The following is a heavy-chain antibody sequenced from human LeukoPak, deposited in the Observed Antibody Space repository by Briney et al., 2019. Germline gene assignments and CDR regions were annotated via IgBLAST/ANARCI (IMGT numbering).Heavy chain of an antibody. V-gene: IGHV3-7*02. CDR2: IKQDGSEK. J-gene: IGHJ6*02. CDR3: ASPPNCGGDCFQYYHGMDV. CDR1: GFTFSTYW. D-gene: IGHD2-21*02. Sequence: GGSLRLSCAASGFTFSTYWMTWVRQAPGKGLEWVANIKQDGSEKYYVGSVEGRFTISRDNAKNSLYLQMNSLRAEDTAVYYCASPPNCGGDCFQYYHGMDVWGQGTTVTVSS.